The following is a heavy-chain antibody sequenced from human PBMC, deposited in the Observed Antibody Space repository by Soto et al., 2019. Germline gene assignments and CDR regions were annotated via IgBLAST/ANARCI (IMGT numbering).Heavy chain of an antibody. J-gene: IGHJ5*02. V-gene: IGHV4-31*03. D-gene: IGHD4-17*01. CDR1: GGSISSGGYS. CDR3: ARFDYGDFRNWFDP. Sequence: PSETLSLTCTVSGGSISSGGYSWSWIRQYPGQGLEWIGYIYFTGTTYYSPSLKSRVTISVDTSKNQFSLKLSSVTAADTAVYYCARFDYGDFRNWFDPWGQGTLVTVSS. CDR2: IYFTGTT.